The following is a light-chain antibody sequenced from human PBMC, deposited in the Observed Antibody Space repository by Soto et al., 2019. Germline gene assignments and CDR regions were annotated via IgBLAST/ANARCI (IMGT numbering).Light chain of an antibody. J-gene: IGLJ2*01. V-gene: IGLV1-47*02. CDR2: SSN. CDR3: ATWDDSLSAVV. CDR1: SSNIGSNY. Sequence: QSVLTQPPSASGTPGQRVTISCSGSSSNIGSNYVFWYQQLPGTAPRLLIYSSNQRPSGVPDPFSGSKSGTSGSLAISGLRSEDEAGYYCATWDDSLSAVVFGGGTKLTVL.